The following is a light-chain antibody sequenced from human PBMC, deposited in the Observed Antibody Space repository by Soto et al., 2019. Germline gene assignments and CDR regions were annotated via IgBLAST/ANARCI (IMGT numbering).Light chain of an antibody. CDR1: SSGVGGYNY. CDR2: DVS. J-gene: IGLJ1*01. CDR3: CSYAGTYTYV. Sequence: QSALTQRRSVSGSPGQSVTISCTGTSSGVGGYNYVSWYQQHPGKAPKLMIYDVSQRPSGVPDRFSGSISGNTASLTISGLQAEDEADYYCCSYAGTYTYVFGTGTKVTVL. V-gene: IGLV2-11*01.